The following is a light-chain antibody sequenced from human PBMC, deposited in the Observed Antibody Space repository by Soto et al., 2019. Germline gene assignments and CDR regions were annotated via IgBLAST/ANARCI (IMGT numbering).Light chain of an antibody. CDR2: DAS. V-gene: IGKV3-15*01. CDR3: QRYNNWPLT. J-gene: IGKJ4*01. Sequence: EIVLTQSPPTLSVSSGEGVTLSCRASQGIGVSLAWYQQKPGQAPRLLIYDASTRATGVPARFSGSGSGTEFTLTISSLQPEDFAIYYCQRYNNWPLTFGGGTKVDIK. CDR1: QGIGVS.